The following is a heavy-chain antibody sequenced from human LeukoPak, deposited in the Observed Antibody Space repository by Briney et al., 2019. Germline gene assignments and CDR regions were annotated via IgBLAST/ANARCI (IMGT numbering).Heavy chain of an antibody. J-gene: IGHJ3*02. CDR2: IYHSGST. V-gene: IGHV4-30-2*01. CDR1: GGSISSGGYS. Sequence: SQTLSLTCAVSGGSISSGGYSWSWIRQPPGKGLEWIGYIYHSGSTYYNPSLKSRVTISVDRSKNQFSLKLSSVTAADTAVYYCARDGGNDAFDIRGQGTMVTVSS. CDR3: ARDGGNDAFDI. D-gene: IGHD4-23*01.